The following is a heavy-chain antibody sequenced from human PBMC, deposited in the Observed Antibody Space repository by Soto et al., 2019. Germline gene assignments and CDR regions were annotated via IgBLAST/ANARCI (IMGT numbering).Heavy chain of an antibody. CDR1: GVTMSYGGYS. J-gene: IGHJ4*02. Sequence: SETLSLTCSVSGVTMSYGGYSWSWIRQSPGKGLEWLGYISHLETTYYNPSFKSRLSLSIDRTRNQFSLSLSSMTAEDTAVYYCVKDTPAWRQVWGYDYWGQGVQVTVSS. CDR2: ISHLETT. CDR3: VKDTPAWRQVWGYDY. D-gene: IGHD7-27*01. V-gene: IGHV4-30-2*06.